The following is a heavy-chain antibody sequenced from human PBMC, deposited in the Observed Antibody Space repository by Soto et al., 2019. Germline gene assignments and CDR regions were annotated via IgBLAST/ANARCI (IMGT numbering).Heavy chain of an antibody. Sequence: EVQLVESGGGLAQPGGSLRLSCAASGFTVSNNCMIWFRLPPGKGLEWVSLIYSGGTTYYADSVNGRFTISRDNSKNTLYLQMNSLRVEDTAVYYCARNGWGMATVGMWGPGTLVTVSS. CDR2: IYSGGTT. CDR3: ARNGWGMATVGM. J-gene: IGHJ4*02. V-gene: IGHV3-53*01. D-gene: IGHD4-4*01. CDR1: GFTVSNNC.